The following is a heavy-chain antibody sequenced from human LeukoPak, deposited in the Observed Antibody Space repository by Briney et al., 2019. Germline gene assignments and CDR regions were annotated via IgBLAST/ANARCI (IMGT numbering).Heavy chain of an antibody. CDR2: INPYSGGT. J-gene: IGHJ3*02. Sequence: WASVKVSCKASGYTFTGYYMHWVRQAPGQGPEWMGWINPYSGGTNYSQRFRGRVTMTRATSISTAYMELSRLRSDDTAVYYCAREKFLGWEVDAFDIWGQGTMVTVSS. D-gene: IGHD3-3*01. V-gene: IGHV1-2*02. CDR3: AREKFLGWEVDAFDI. CDR1: GYTFTGYY.